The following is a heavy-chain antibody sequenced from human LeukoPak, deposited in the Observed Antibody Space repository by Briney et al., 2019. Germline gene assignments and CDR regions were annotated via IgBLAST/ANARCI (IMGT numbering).Heavy chain of an antibody. V-gene: IGHV1-18*01. D-gene: IGHD5-24*01. CDR3: ARVVKEMATIYSDY. Sequence: ASVPVSCKSSGYTLTSYGISWVRQAPAQGLEGMGWISAYNGNTNYAQKLQGRVTMTTDTSTSTAYMELRSLRSDDTAVYYCARVVKEMATIYSDYWGQGTLVTVSS. CDR1: GYTLTSYG. J-gene: IGHJ4*02. CDR2: ISAYNGNT.